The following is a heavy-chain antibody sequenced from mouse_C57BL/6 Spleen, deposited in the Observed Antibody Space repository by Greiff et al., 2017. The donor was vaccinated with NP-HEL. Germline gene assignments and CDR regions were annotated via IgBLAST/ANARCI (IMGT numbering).Heavy chain of an antibody. V-gene: IGHV1-82*01. CDR1: GYAFSSSW. Sequence: VQLQQSGPELVKPGASVKISCKASGYAFSSSWMNWVKQRPGKGLEWIGRIYPGDGDTNYNGKFKGKATLTADKSSSTAYMQLSSLTSEDSAVYFCARSLFPAYAMDYWGQGTSVTVSS. CDR2: IYPGDGDT. D-gene: IGHD6-2*01. CDR3: ARSLFPAYAMDY. J-gene: IGHJ4*01.